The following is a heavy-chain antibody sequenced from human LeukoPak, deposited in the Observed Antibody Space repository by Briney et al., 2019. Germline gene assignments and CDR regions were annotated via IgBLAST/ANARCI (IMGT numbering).Heavy chain of an antibody. J-gene: IGHJ4*02. V-gene: IGHV4-59*08. Sequence: PSETLSLTCTVSGGSISNYFWSWIRQPPGKGLEWIGCIYYTGSTNYNPSLKSRVTISVDTSKNQFSLKLGSVTAADTAVYYCARQWCNGGSCYGNSWGQGTLVTVSS. CDR1: GGSISNYF. CDR3: ARQWCNGGSCYGNS. D-gene: IGHD2-15*01. CDR2: IYYTGST.